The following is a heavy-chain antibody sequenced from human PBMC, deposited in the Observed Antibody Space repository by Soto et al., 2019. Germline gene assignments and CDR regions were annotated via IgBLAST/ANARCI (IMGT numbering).Heavy chain of an antibody. Sequence: SVTKSVTRRGAGGSIANYYWSWIRKPAGKGLEWIGRISSSGSTNYNPSLKSRVTLSIDTSEKQFSLNLRSVTAADTAVYYCARDSTILSRAMDVWGHGITVTVSS. CDR1: GGSIANYY. CDR2: ISSSGST. CDR3: ARDSTILSRAMDV. V-gene: IGHV4-4*07. J-gene: IGHJ6*02. D-gene: IGHD3-3*01.